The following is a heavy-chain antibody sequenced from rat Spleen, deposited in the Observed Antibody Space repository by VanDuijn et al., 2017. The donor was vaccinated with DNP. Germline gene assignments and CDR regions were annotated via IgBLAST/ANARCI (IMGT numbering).Heavy chain of an antibody. V-gene: IGHV5-31*01. CDR2: ITSSDGST. J-gene: IGHJ4*01. CDR1: GFTFNNYW. CDR3: ARSGRYYAMDA. Sequence: EVQLVESGGGLVQPGRSMKLSCAASGFTFNNYWMTWIRQVPGKGLEWVASITSSDGSTYYPDSVKGRFPISRDNAKNTLYLQMNSLRSEDTATYYCARSGRYYAMDAWGQGTSVTVSS. D-gene: IGHD4-3*01.